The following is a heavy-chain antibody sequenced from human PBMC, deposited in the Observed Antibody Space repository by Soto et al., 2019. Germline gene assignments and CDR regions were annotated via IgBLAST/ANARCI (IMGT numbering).Heavy chain of an antibody. Sequence: GGSLRLSCAASRFTFSNYAMTWVRQAPGKGLEWVSTVTVRSGGTYYADSVKGRFTVSMDNSKNTLYLQMNSLRAEDTAVYHSAKTNPSRARRSGCHDWFDPWGQGTLVTVSS. CDR3: AKTNPSRARRSGCHDWFDP. V-gene: IGHV3-23*01. J-gene: IGHJ5*02. CDR1: RFTFSNYA. D-gene: IGHD6-19*01. CDR2: VTVRSGGT.